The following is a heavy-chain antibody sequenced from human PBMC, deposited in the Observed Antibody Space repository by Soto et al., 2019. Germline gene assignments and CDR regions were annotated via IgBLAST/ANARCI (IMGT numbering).Heavy chain of an antibody. CDR2: IIPISGTA. CDR1: GGTFSSYA. CDR3: ARSQGSSTSLEIYYYYYYGMDV. D-gene: IGHD2-2*01. Sequence: QVQLVQSGAEVKKPGSSVKVSCKASGGTFSSYAISWVRQAPGQGLEWMGGIIPISGTANYAQKFQGRVTITAAESTRTAYMELSSLRSKDKAVYYCARSQGSSTSLEIYYYYYYGMDVWGQGTTVTVSS. V-gene: IGHV1-69*01. J-gene: IGHJ6*02.